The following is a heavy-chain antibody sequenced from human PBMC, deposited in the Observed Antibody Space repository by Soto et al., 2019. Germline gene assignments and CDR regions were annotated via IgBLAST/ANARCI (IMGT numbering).Heavy chain of an antibody. CDR1: GYTFTSYG. D-gene: IGHD5-12*01. CDR2: ISAYNGNT. V-gene: IGHV1-18*01. Sequence: QVQLVQSGAEVKKPGASVKVSCKASGYTFTSYGISWVRQAPGQGLEWMGWISAYNGNTNYAQKLQGRVTMTTDTSTSTAYMELWSLRSDDTAVYYCAREMASTAYYYYGMDVWGQGTTVTVSS. CDR3: AREMASTAYYYYGMDV. J-gene: IGHJ6*02.